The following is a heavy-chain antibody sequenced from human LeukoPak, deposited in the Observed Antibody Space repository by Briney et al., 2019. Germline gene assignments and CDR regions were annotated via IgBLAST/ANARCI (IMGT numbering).Heavy chain of an antibody. CDR1: GYTFTGYY. CDR3: ARIRDGYNDAYDL. V-gene: IGHV1-46*01. D-gene: IGHD5-24*01. CDR2: INPDGGNT. Sequence: ASVKVSCKASGYTFTGYYMHRVRQAPGQVLEWMGLINPDGGNTNYAQNFQGRVTLTRDTSTSTVYMELSSLRSEDTAIYYCARIRDGYNDAYDLWGQGTVVTVPS. J-gene: IGHJ3*01.